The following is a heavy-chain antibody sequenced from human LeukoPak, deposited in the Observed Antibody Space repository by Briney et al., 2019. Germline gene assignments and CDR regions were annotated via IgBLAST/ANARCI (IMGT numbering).Heavy chain of an antibody. J-gene: IGHJ3*02. CDR2: ISAYNGNT. V-gene: IGHV1-18*01. CDR1: GYTFTSYG. D-gene: IGHD3-22*01. Sequence: ASVKVSCKASGYTFTSYGISWVRQAPGQGLEWMGWISAYNGNTNYAQKLQGRVTMTTDTSTSTAYMELRSLRSDDTAVYYCARPLSISGYYYDAFDIWGQGTMVTVSS. CDR3: ARPLSISGYYYDAFDI.